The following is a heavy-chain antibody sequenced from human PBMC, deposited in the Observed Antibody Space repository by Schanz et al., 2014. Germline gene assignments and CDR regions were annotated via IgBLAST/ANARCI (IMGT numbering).Heavy chain of an antibody. J-gene: IGHJ2*01. CDR3: VRVPSRDVSFDL. CDR2: IRPDNGHT. CDR1: GGTFSSFG. Sequence: VQLEQSGAEVKKPGSSVKVSCKASGGTFSSFGINWVRQAPGQGLEWMGRIRPDNGHTTYSQKVRDRVIFTTDTSANTAYMELRSLRSDDTAHYYCVRVPSRDVSFDLWGRGTLVTVSS. D-gene: IGHD3-16*01. V-gene: IGHV1-18*01.